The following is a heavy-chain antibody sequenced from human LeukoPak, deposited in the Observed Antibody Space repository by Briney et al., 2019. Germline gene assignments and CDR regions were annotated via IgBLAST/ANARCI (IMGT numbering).Heavy chain of an antibody. CDR1: GFTFSDYY. J-gene: IGHJ6*02. Sequence: SLRLSRAGSGFTFSDYYMTWLRQSPPKALEWISHITIGVGATYYADSVKGRFTISRDNAKNSLYLQMNSLRAEDTAVYYCARGHYEMDVWGQGTTVTVSS. CDR2: ITIGVGAT. V-gene: IGHV3-11*01. CDR3: ARGHYEMDV.